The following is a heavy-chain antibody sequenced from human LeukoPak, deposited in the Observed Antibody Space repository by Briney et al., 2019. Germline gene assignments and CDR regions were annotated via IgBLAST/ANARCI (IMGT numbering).Heavy chain of an antibody. Sequence: GGSLRLSCAASGFTFSSYAMHWVRQAPGKGLEWVAVISYDGSNKYYADSVKGRFTISRDNSKNTLYLQMNSLRAEDTAVYYCAGVEAHYYDSSGYFFWGQGTLVTVSS. CDR2: ISYDGSNK. CDR1: GFTFSSYA. V-gene: IGHV3-30*04. J-gene: IGHJ4*02. CDR3: AGVEAHYYDSSGYFF. D-gene: IGHD3-22*01.